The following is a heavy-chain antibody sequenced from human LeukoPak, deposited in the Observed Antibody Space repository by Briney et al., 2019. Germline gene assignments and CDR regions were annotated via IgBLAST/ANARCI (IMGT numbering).Heavy chain of an antibody. J-gene: IGHJ4*02. V-gene: IGHV3-30*18. Sequence: GGSLRLSCAASGFTFSSYGMHWVRQAPGKGLEWVAVISYDVGKKYYADSVKGRLTISRDNSKNTLYLQMNSLRAEDTAVYYCAKDDYYDTSGYRDWGQGTLVTVSS. CDR2: ISYDVGKK. D-gene: IGHD3-22*01. CDR3: AKDDYYDTSGYRD. CDR1: GFTFSSYG.